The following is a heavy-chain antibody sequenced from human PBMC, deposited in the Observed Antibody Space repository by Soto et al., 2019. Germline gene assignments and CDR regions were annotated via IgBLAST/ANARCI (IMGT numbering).Heavy chain of an antibody. D-gene: IGHD6-13*01. CDR1: GFTYSSYA. Sequence: EVQLLESGGGLVQPGGSLRLSCAASGFTYSSYAMSWVRQAPGKGLEWVSAISGSGGSTYYADSVKGRFTISRDNSKNTLYLQMNSLRAEDTAVYYCAIRVGGSWYEDYWGQGTLVTVSS. CDR3: AIRVGGSWYEDY. J-gene: IGHJ4*02. V-gene: IGHV3-23*01. CDR2: ISGSGGST.